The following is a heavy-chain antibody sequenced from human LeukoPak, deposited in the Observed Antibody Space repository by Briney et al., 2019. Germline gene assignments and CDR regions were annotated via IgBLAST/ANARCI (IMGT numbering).Heavy chain of an antibody. CDR3: AKAGYSSGWADWGNWFDP. Sequence: PGGSLRLSCAASGFTFSSYSMNWVRQAPGKGLEWVSYISSSSSTIYYADSVKGRFTISRDNAKNSLYLQMNSLRAEDTALYYCAKAGYSSGWADWGNWFDPWGQGTLVTVSS. V-gene: IGHV3-48*01. CDR2: ISSSSSTI. CDR1: GFTFSSYS. D-gene: IGHD6-19*01. J-gene: IGHJ5*02.